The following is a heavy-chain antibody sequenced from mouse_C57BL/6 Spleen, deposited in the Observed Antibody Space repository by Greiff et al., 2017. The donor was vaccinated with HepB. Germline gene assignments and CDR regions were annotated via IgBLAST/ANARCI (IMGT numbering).Heavy chain of an antibody. Sequence: QVQLQQSGAELVKPGASVKMSCKASGYTFTSYWITWVKQRPGQGLEWIGDIYPGSGSTNYNEKFKSKATLTVDTSSSTAYMQLSSLTSEDSAVYYCARGNMVTYYFDYWGQGTTLTVSS. CDR1: GYTFTSYW. CDR3: ARGNMVTYYFDY. D-gene: IGHD2-2*01. V-gene: IGHV1-55*01. J-gene: IGHJ2*01. CDR2: IYPGSGST.